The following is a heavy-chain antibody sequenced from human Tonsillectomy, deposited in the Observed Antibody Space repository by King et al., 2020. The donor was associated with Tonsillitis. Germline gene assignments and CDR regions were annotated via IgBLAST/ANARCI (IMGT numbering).Heavy chain of an antibody. V-gene: IGHV3-7*04. CDR1: GFTFSSYW. J-gene: IGHJ4*02. CDR2: LKQDGSEK. Sequence: VQLVESGGGLVQPGGSLRLSCAASGFTFSSYWMTWVRPAPGKGLEGVANLKQDGSEKYYVGLVRGRFTISRDHAKNSLYLQMNSLRAGDTAVYYCAGDPTYYYDSSGYYYSHFDYWGQGTLVTVSS. D-gene: IGHD3-22*01. CDR3: AGDPTYYYDSSGYYYSHFDY.